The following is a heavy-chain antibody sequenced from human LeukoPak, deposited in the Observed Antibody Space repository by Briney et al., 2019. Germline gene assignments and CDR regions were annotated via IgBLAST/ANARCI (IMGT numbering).Heavy chain of an antibody. CDR2: IYPGDSDT. CDR3: ARKYCRSSSCYLAFDY. D-gene: IGHD2-2*01. J-gene: IGHJ4*02. V-gene: IGHV5-51*01. CDR1: GYSFNSYW. Sequence: GESLKISCKGSGYSFNSYWIGWVRQMPGKCLEWMGIIYPGDSDTRYSPSFQGQVTISADKSSDTAYLQWSSLKASATAMYYCARKYCRSSSCYLAFDYWGQGTLVTVSS.